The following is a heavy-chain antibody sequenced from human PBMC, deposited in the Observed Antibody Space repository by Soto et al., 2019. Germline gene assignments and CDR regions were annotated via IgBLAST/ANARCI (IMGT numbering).Heavy chain of an antibody. D-gene: IGHD3-10*01. CDR1: GVSISSVNW. V-gene: IGHV4-4*02. Sequence: KPSETLSLTCAVSGVSISSVNWWTWVRQTPQRGLEYIGEIFHDGTANYYPSFERRVAISVDTSKNQFSLKLTSVTAADTAIYFFARLVYDTRLNYMYFDFWGQGALVTVSS. CDR3: ARLVYDTRLNYMYFDF. J-gene: IGHJ4*02. CDR2: IFHDGTA.